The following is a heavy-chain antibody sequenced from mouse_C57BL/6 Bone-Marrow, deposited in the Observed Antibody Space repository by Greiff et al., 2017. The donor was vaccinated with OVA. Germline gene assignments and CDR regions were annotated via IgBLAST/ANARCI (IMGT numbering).Heavy chain of an antibody. D-gene: IGHD1-1*01. Sequence: QVQLKESGAELVKPGASVKISCKASGYAFSSYWMNWVKQRPGKGLEWIGQIYPGDGDTNYNGKFKGKATLTADKSSSTAYMQLSSLTSEDSAVYSCARSHYYGSSSWYFDVWGTGTTVTVSS. CDR3: ARSHYYGSSSWYFDV. V-gene: IGHV1-80*01. CDR2: IYPGDGDT. CDR1: GYAFSSYW. J-gene: IGHJ1*03.